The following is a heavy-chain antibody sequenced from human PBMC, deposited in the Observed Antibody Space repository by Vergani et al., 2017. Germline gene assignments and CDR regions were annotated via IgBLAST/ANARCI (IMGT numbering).Heavy chain of an antibody. CDR1: GFTFSSYS. V-gene: IGHV3-48*02. CDR2: ISSSSSTI. J-gene: IGHJ4*02. CDR3: ARDPTPRYYYDSSGYYFDY. Sequence: EVQLVESGGGLVQPGGSLRLSCAASGFTFSSYSMNWVRQAPGKGLEWVSYISSSSSTIYYADSVKGRFTISRDNAKNSLYLQMNILRDEDTAVYYCARDPTPRYYYDSSGYYFDYWGQGTLVTVSS. D-gene: IGHD3-22*01.